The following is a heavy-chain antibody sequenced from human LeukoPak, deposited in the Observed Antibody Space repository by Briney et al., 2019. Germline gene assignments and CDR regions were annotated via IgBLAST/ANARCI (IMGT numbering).Heavy chain of an antibody. CDR1: GFTFSSYW. CDR3: ARGIGVGIVGATSYYFDY. V-gene: IGHV3-7*01. CDR2: IKQDGSEK. Sequence: GGSLRLSCAASGFTFSSYWMSWVRQAPGKGLEWVANIKQDGSEKYYVDSVKGRFTISRDNAKNSLYLQMNSLRAEDTAVYYCARGIGVGIVGATSYYFDYWGQGTLVTVSS. D-gene: IGHD1-26*01. J-gene: IGHJ4*02.